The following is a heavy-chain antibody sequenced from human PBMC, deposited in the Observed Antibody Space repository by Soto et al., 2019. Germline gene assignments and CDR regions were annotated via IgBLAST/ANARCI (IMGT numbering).Heavy chain of an antibody. Sequence: SETLSLTCTVSGGSISGYYWTWIRLPPRKGLEWIGYIYSSGSANYNPALKSRVTISVDTSKNQFSLKVSSVTAADTAVYYCAREGYSYGSGSVYYGMDVWGQGTTVTVSS. CDR3: AREGYSYGSGSVYYGMDV. D-gene: IGHD3-10*01. CDR1: GGSISGYY. CDR2: IYSSGSA. J-gene: IGHJ6*02. V-gene: IGHV4-59*01.